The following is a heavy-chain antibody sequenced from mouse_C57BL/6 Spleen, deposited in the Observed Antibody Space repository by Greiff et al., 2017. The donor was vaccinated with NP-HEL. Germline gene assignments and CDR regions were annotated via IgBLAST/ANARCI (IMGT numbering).Heavy chain of an antibody. Sequence: VQLQQPGAELVRPGSSVKLSCKASGYTFTSYWMHWVKQRPIQGLEWIGNIDPSDSETHYNQKFKDKATLTVDKSSSTAYMQLSSLTSEDAAVYYCARVRYGSSYDYWGQGTTLTVSA. CDR1: GYTFTSYW. V-gene: IGHV1-52*01. J-gene: IGHJ2*01. D-gene: IGHD1-1*01. CDR2: IDPSDSET. CDR3: ARVRYGSSYDY.